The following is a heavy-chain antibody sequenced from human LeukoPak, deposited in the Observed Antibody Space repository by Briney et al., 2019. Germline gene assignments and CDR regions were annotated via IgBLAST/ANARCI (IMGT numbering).Heavy chain of an antibody. CDR2: ISGSGGST. CDR1: GFTFSSYA. CDR3: AKTPLYYYDSSGYYIPGFADY. D-gene: IGHD3-22*01. Sequence: GGSLRLSCAASGFTFSSYAMSWVRQAPGKGLEWVSAISGSGGSTYYADSVKGRFTISRDNSKNTLYLQMNSLRAEDTAVYYCAKTPLYYYDSSGYYIPGFADYWGQGTLVTVSS. J-gene: IGHJ4*02. V-gene: IGHV3-23*01.